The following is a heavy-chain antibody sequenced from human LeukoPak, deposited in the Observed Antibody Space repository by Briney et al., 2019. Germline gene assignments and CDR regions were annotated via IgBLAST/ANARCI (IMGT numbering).Heavy chain of an antibody. J-gene: IGHJ2*01. Sequence: GGSLRLSCVASGVTLSNYAMSWARQAPGEGLEWVSGISSSGSGGNTYYADSVKGRFTISRDSSRNTLFLHMNTLRAEDTAIYYCAKDRTVGASYWYFDLWGRGTLVTVSS. CDR2: ISSSGSGGNT. D-gene: IGHD1-26*01. CDR1: GVTLSNYA. CDR3: AKDRTVGASYWYFDL. V-gene: IGHV3-23*01.